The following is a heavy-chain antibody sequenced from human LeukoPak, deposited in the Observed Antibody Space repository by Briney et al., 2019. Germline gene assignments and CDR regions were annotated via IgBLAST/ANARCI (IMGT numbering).Heavy chain of an antibody. D-gene: IGHD3-22*01. Sequence: GGSLRLSCAASGFTFSSYAMSWARQAPGKGLEWVSAISGSGGSTYYADSVKGRFTISRDNSKNTLYLQMNSLRAEDTAVYYCAKGVTMIVVARAFDYWGQGTLVTVSS. CDR3: AKGVTMIVVARAFDY. CDR1: GFTFSSYA. V-gene: IGHV3-23*01. CDR2: ISGSGGST. J-gene: IGHJ4*02.